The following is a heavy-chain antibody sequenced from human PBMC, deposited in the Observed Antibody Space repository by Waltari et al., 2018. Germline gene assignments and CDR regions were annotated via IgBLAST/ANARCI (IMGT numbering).Heavy chain of an antibody. CDR1: GAPISSNYW. CDR2: SHPSGKT. V-gene: IGHV4-4*02. Sequence: QVKLQESGPGLVKPSGPLYLPCVVSGAPISSNYWWSWVRQSPGKGLEWIGQSHPSGKTYSTPSLQSRVSVSLYKSKNQFSLSLYFVSDADTAVYYCAADRGNGLYFDYWGQGTLVTVSS. CDR3: AADRGNGLYFDY. D-gene: IGHD2-15*01. J-gene: IGHJ4*02.